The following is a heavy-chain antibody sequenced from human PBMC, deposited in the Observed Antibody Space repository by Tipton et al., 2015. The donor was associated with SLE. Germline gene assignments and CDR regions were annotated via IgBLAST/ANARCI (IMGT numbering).Heavy chain of an antibody. CDR2: IYYSGST. D-gene: IGHD3-10*01. CDR1: GGSISSYY. J-gene: IGHJ3*02. Sequence: TLSLTCTVSGGSISSYYWSWIRQPPGKGLEWIGYIYYSGSTNYNPSLKSRVTISVDTSKNQFSLKLSSVTAADTAVYYCAGGEITMVQGVIWDDAFDIWGQGTMVTVSS. CDR3: AGGEITMVQGVIWDDAFDI. V-gene: IGHV4-59*01.